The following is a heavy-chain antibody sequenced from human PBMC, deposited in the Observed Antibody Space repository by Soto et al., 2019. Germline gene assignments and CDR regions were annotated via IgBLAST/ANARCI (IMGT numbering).Heavy chain of an antibody. CDR3: ARPRTMGYYMDV. V-gene: IGHV1-8*01. CDR2: MNPNSGNT. CDR1: GYTFTSYD. J-gene: IGHJ6*03. D-gene: IGHD3-10*01. Sequence: QVPLVQSGAEVKKPGASVKVSCKASGYTFTSYDINWVRQATGQGLEWMGWMNPNSGNTGYAQKFQGRVTMTRNTSISTAYRELSSLRSEDTAVYYCARPRTMGYYMDVWGKGTTVTVSS.